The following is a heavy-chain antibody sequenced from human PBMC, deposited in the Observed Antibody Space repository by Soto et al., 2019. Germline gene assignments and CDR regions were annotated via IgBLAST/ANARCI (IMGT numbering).Heavy chain of an antibody. Sequence: SVKVSCKASGFTFTNSAVQWVRQARGQRLEWIGWIVVGSGNTNYAQKFQERVTITRDMSTSTAYMELSSLRSEDTAVYYCAAETGRYCSGGSCYGYYYYYGMDVWGQGTKVTVSS. CDR3: AAETGRYCSGGSCYGYYYYYGMDV. D-gene: IGHD2-15*01. V-gene: IGHV1-58*01. J-gene: IGHJ6*02. CDR2: IVVGSGNT. CDR1: GFTFTNSA.